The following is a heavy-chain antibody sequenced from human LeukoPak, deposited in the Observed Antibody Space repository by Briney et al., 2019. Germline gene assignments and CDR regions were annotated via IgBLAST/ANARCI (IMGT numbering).Heavy chain of an antibody. J-gene: IGHJ4*02. CDR1: GFTFTSSA. V-gene: IGHV1-58*01. CDR3: AAVVLGEVRSSTSCQDPAFDY. D-gene: IGHD2-2*01. Sequence: SVKVSCKASGFTFTSSAVQWVRQARGQRLEWIGWIVVGSGNTNYAQKFQERVTITRDMSTSTAYMELSSLGSEDTAVYYCAAVVLGEVRSSTSCQDPAFDYWGQGTLVTVSS. CDR2: IVVGSGNT.